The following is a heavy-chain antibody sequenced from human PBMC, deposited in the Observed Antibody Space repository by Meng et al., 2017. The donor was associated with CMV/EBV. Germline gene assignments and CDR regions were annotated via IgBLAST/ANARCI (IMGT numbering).Heavy chain of an antibody. D-gene: IGHD3-3*01. CDR3: AKDHYDFWSGIYYYGMDV. V-gene: IGHV3-23*01. CDR1: GFTLSNSG. CDR2: ISGSGGST. Sequence: GESLKISCAASGFTLSNSGMNWVRQAPGRGLEWVSAISGSGGSTYYADSVKGRFTISRDNSKNTLYLQMNSLRAEDTAVYYCAKDHYDFWSGIYYYGMDVWGQGTTVTVSS. J-gene: IGHJ6*02.